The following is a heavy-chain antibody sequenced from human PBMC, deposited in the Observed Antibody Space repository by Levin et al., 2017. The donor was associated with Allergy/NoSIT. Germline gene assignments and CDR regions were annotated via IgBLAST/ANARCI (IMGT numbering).Heavy chain of an antibody. CDR3: AREGGGAGYCSGGSCPYYYYGMDV. CDR2: IWYDGSNK. D-gene: IGHD2-15*01. J-gene: IGHJ6*02. V-gene: IGHV3-33*01. Sequence: GGSLRLSCAASGFTFSSYGMHWVRQAPGKGLEWVAVIWYDGSNKYYADSVKGRFTISRDNSKNTLYLQMNSLRAEDTAVYYCAREGGGAGYCSGGSCPYYYYGMDVWGQGTTVTVSS. CDR1: GFTFSSYG.